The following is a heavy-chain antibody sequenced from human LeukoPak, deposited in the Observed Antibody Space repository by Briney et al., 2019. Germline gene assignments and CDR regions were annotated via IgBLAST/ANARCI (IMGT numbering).Heavy chain of an antibody. Sequence: VASVNVSCKASGGTFSSYAISWVRQAPGQGLEWMGGIIPIFGTANYAQKFQGRVTITADESTSTAYMELSSLRSEDTAVYYCAREACSGGSCYYIFDYWGQGTLVTVSS. J-gene: IGHJ4*02. CDR2: IIPIFGTA. D-gene: IGHD2-15*01. V-gene: IGHV1-69*01. CDR1: GGTFSSYA. CDR3: AREACSGGSCYYIFDY.